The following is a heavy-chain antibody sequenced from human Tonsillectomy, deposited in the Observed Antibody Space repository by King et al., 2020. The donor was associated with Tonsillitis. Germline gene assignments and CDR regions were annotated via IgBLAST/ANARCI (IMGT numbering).Heavy chain of an antibody. D-gene: IGHD7-27*01. CDR2: FYHGGTT. V-gene: IGHV4-38-2*02. CDR1: GYSISSGYY. CDR3: ARHFAGDVGYFDL. Sequence: QLQESGPGLVKPSETLSLICTVSGYSISSGYYWGWIRQPPGKGLEWIGSFYHGGTTYYNPSLKSRVTISLDTSKNQLSLKLSSVTAANTAVYYCARHFAGDVGYFDLWGRGTLVTVSS. J-gene: IGHJ2*01.